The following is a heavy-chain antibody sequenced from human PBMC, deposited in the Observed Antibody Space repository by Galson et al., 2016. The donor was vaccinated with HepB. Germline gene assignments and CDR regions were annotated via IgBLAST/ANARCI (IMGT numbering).Heavy chain of an antibody. CDR2: ISWDGTNI. V-gene: IGHV3-9*01. J-gene: IGHJ4*01. CDR1: GFKLSHYA. Sequence: SLRLSCAASGFKLSHYAMHWVRQGPDKGLEWVAGISWDGTNIAYADSVKGRFTVSRDDSKNALYLQMNSLRVADTAVYYCARLYCGGGSCYPRPYYFDFWGHGILVTVSP. D-gene: IGHD2-15*01. CDR3: ARLYCGGGSCYPRPYYFDF.